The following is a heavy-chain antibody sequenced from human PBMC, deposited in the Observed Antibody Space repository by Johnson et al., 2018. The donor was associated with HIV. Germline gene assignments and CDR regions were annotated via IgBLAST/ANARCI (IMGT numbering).Heavy chain of an antibody. D-gene: IGHD5-18*01. CDR1: GFTFSTYA. Sequence: QVQLVESGGGVVQPGRSLRLSCAASGFTFSTYAIHWVRKAPGKGLEWVAIISYDGSTKYYADSVKGRFTISRDNSKNSLYLQMNTLRAEDTAVYYCARDQRGGYSYGDAFDFWGQGTVVSVST. V-gene: IGHV3-30-3*01. CDR2: ISYDGSTK. J-gene: IGHJ3*01. CDR3: ARDQRGGYSYGDAFDF.